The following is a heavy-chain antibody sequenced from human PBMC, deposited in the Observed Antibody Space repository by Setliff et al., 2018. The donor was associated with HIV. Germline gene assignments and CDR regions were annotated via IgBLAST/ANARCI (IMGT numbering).Heavy chain of an antibody. J-gene: IGHJ5*02. Sequence: GGSLRLSCAASGFTFSDYYMTWIRQAPGKGLEWVSYISPNGNSMYYADSVKGRFTISRDNAKNSLYLQMNSLRAEDTALYYCARDRFYYDSSGYPNWFDPWGQGTLVTVSS. D-gene: IGHD3-22*01. CDR2: ISPNGNSM. V-gene: IGHV3-11*04. CDR3: ARDRFYYDSSGYPNWFDP. CDR1: GFTFSDYY.